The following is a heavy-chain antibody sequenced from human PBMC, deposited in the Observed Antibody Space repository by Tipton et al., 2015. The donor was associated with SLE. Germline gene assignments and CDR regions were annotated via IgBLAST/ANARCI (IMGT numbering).Heavy chain of an antibody. Sequence: RSLRLSCVASGFTFEDHAMHWVRQAPGKGLEWVSSIFWNSGFRGYADSVKGRFTISRDNAKNSLYLQMDSLRVEDTAFCYCAKDIGSGSYQGYFDYWGQGTLVVVSS. J-gene: IGHJ4*02. V-gene: IGHV3-9*01. CDR1: GFTFEDHA. D-gene: IGHD1-26*01. CDR2: IFWNSGFR. CDR3: AKDIGSGSYQGYFDY.